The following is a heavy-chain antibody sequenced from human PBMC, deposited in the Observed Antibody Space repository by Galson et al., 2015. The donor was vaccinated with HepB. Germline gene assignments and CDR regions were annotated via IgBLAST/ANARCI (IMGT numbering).Heavy chain of an antibody. CDR3: ARHSFGEAVDI. CDR1: GYTFSNYE. J-gene: IGHJ3*02. Sequence: SVKVSCKASGYTFSNYEISWVRQAPGQGLEWVGWISVYNGNLNYAQNLQGRVTMTTNTSANTAYMELRSLRSDDTAMYYCARHSFGEAVDIWGQGTLVTVSS. V-gene: IGHV1-18*01. CDR2: ISVYNGNL. D-gene: IGHD3-10*01.